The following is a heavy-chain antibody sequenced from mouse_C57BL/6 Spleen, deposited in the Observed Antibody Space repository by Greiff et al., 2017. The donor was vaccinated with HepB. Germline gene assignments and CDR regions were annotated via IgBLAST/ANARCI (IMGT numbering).Heavy chain of an antibody. CDR3: ARENGLPFAY. Sequence: DVKLVESGGGLVKPGGSLKLSCAASGFTFSDYGMHWVRQAPEKGLEWVAYISSGSSTIYYADTVKGRFTISRDNAKNTLFLQMTSLRSEDTAMYYCARENGLPFAYWGQGTLVTVSA. CDR2: ISSGSSTI. D-gene: IGHD5-5*01. CDR1: GFTFSDYG. V-gene: IGHV5-17*01. J-gene: IGHJ3*01.